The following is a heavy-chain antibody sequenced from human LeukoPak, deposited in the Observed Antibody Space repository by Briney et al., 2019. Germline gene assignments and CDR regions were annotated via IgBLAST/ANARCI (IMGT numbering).Heavy chain of an antibody. D-gene: IGHD3-22*01. CDR2: ISSSGSTI. CDR1: GFTFSDYY. CDR3: ARSRYYDRRLVY. Sequence: GGSLRLSCAASGFTFSDYYMSWIRQAPGKGLELVSYISSSGSTIYYADSVKGRFTISRDNAKNSLYLQMNSLRAEDTAVYYCARSRYYDRRLVYWGQGTLVTVSS. V-gene: IGHV3-11*04. J-gene: IGHJ4*02.